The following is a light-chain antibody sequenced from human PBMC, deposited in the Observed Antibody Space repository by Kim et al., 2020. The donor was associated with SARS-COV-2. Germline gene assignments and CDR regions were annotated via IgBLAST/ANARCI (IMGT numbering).Light chain of an antibody. CDR2: QDT. J-gene: IGLJ1*01. CDR3: QAWDSSTSLYV. Sequence: SYELTQPPSVSVSPGQTASITCSGDKLGENYAFWYLQKPGQSPVLVIYQDTKRPSGIPERFSGSNSGSTATLTISGTQAMDEADYYCQAWDSSTSLYVFGTRTKVTVL. V-gene: IGLV3-1*01. CDR1: KLGENY.